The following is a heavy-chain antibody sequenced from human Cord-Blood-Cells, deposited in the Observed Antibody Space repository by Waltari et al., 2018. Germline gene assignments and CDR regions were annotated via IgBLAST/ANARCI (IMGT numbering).Heavy chain of an antibody. Sequence: QVQLQQWGAGLLKPSETLSLTCAVYGGSFSGYYWSWIRQPPGKGLEWIGEINHSVSTNYNPSLKSRVTISVDTSKNQFSLKLSSVTAADTAVYYCATPGSYDSSGYYYNAFDIWGQGTMVTVSS. CDR3: ATPGSYDSSGYYYNAFDI. CDR2: INHSVST. D-gene: IGHD3-22*01. J-gene: IGHJ3*02. V-gene: IGHV4-34*01. CDR1: GGSFSGYY.